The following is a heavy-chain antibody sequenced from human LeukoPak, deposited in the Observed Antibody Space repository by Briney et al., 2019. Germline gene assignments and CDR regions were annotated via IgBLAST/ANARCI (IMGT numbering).Heavy chain of an antibody. J-gene: IGHJ4*02. CDR2: IYYSGST. D-gene: IGHD6-6*01. Sequence: ASETLSLTCTVSGGSISSSSYYWGWIRQPPGKGLEWIGSIYYSGSTYYNPSLKSRVTISVDTSKNQFSLKLSSVTAADTAVYYCARAPLRIAARPGGFDYWGQGTLVTVSS. CDR1: GGSISSSSYY. V-gene: IGHV4-39*07. CDR3: ARAPLRIAARPGGFDY.